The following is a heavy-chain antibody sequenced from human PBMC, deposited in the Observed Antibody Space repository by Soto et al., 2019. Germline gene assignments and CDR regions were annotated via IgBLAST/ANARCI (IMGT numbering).Heavy chain of an antibody. CDR3: ARGGAAAGTFDY. D-gene: IGHD6-13*01. J-gene: IGHJ4*02. CDR1: GGSISSGGSS. V-gene: IGHV4-30-2*01. Sequence: QLQLQESGSGLVKPSQTLSLTCAVSGGSISSGGSSWSWIRQPPGRGREWIGYIYHSGSTYYNPSLQSRVTISVDRSKNQFSLKLSSVTAADTAVYYCARGGAAAGTFDYWGQGTLVTVSS. CDR2: IYHSGST.